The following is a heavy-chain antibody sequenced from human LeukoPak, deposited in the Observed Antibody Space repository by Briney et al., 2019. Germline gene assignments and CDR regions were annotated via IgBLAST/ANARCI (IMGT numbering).Heavy chain of an antibody. CDR2: IYHSGST. CDR1: GRSISSSNW. V-gene: IGHV4-4*02. D-gene: IGHD2-15*01. CDR3: ARFGIGCSGGSCYPARFFDY. J-gene: IGHJ4*02. Sequence: SGTLSLTCAVSGRSISSSNWWSWVRQPPGKGLEWLGEIYHSGSTNYNPSLKSRVTISVDKSKNQFSLKLSSVTAADTAVYYCARFGIGCSGGSCYPARFFDYWGQATLVTVSS.